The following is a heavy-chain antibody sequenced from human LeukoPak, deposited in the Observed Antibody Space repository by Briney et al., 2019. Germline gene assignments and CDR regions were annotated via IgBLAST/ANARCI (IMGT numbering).Heavy chain of an antibody. CDR3: AKDHSITIFVVAPNWFDP. V-gene: IGHV3-74*01. Sequence: GGSLRLSCAASGFTFSSYWMHWVRQAPGKGLVWVSRIQTDGSSTTYADSVKGRFTIPRDNAKNTLYLQMNSLRAEDTAVYYCAKDHSITIFVVAPNWFDPWGQGTLVTVSS. CDR1: GFTFSSYW. CDR2: IQTDGSST. D-gene: IGHD3-3*01. J-gene: IGHJ5*02.